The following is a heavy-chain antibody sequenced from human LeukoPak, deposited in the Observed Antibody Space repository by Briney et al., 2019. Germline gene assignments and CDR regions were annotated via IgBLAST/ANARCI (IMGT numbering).Heavy chain of an antibody. CDR2: INTRSTHT. J-gene: IGHJ4*02. Sequence: GGSLRLSCAGSGFTFSRVAMNWVGQAAGKGLEWVSSINTRSTHTAYADSVKGRFTISRDNGNNSVFLQMNSPGVDDTAIYFCARGGGSYSYWGQGFRVTVSS. V-gene: IGHV3-21*01. D-gene: IGHD1-26*01. CDR1: GFTFSRVA. CDR3: ARGGGSYSY.